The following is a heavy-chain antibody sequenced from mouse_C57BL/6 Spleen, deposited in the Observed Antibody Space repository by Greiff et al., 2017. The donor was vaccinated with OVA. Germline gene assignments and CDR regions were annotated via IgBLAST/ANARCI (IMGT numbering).Heavy chain of an antibody. Sequence: QVQLQQSGPGLVQPSQSLSITCTVSGFALTSYGVHWVRQSPGKGLEWLGVIWSGGSTDYNAAFISRRSISKDNSKSQVFFKMNSLQADDTAIYYCARNHYSNYRYFDVWGTGTTVTVSS. CDR2: IWSGGST. CDR1: GFALTSYG. J-gene: IGHJ1*03. V-gene: IGHV2-2*01. D-gene: IGHD2-5*01. CDR3: ARNHYSNYRYFDV.